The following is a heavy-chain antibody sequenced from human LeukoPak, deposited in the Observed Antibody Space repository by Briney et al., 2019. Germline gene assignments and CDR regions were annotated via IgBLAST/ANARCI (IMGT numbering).Heavy chain of an antibody. CDR2: ISGSADTT. V-gene: IGHV3-23*01. D-gene: IGHD6-13*01. CDR3: AKPIRSSWYYFDY. J-gene: IGHJ4*02. Sequence: GGSLRLSCAASGFPFISHAMSWVRQAPGKGLEWVSTISGSADTTYYADSVKGRFTISRDNSKNTLYLQMNSLRAEDTAIYYCAKPIRSSWYYFDYWGQGTLVTVSS. CDR1: GFPFISHA.